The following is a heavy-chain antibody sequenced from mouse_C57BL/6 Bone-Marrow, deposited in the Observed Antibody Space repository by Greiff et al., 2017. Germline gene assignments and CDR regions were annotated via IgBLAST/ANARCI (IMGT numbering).Heavy chain of an antibody. V-gene: IGHV1-22*01. CDR2: INPNNGGT. J-gene: IGHJ1*03. Sequence: EVQLQQSGPELVKPGASVKMSCKASGYTFTDYNMHWVKQSHGKSLEWIGYINPNNGGTSYNQKFKGKATLTVNKSSSTAYMELRSLTSEDSAVYYCARRSWDEGYFDVWGTGTTVTVSS. D-gene: IGHD4-1*01. CDR3: ARRSWDEGYFDV. CDR1: GYTFTDYN.